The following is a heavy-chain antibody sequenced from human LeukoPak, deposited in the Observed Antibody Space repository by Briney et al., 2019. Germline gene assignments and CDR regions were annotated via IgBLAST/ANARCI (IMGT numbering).Heavy chain of an antibody. CDR3: ARRGGTYYDILGRSWFDP. V-gene: IGHV4-30-4*07. D-gene: IGHD3-9*01. Sequence: PSETLSLTCAVSGGSISSGGYSWSWIRQPPGTGLEWIGYIYYSGSTYYNPSLKSRVTISVDTSKNQFSLKLSSVTAADTAVYYCARRGGTYYDILGRSWFDPWGQGTLVTVSP. CDR2: IYYSGST. J-gene: IGHJ5*02. CDR1: GGSISSGGYS.